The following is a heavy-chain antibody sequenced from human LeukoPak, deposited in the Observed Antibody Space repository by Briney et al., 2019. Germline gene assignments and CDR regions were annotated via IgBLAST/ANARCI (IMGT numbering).Heavy chain of an antibody. CDR1: GFTFSSYG. CDR3: AREAVLLWFGELGVFDY. Sequence: GGSLRLSCAASGFTFSSYGMHWVRQAPGKGLEWVAFIRYDGSNKYYADSVKGRFTISRDNSKNTLYLQMNSLRAEDTAVYYCAREAVLLWFGELGVFDYWGQGTLVTVSS. D-gene: IGHD3-10*01. V-gene: IGHV3-30*02. CDR2: IRYDGSNK. J-gene: IGHJ4*02.